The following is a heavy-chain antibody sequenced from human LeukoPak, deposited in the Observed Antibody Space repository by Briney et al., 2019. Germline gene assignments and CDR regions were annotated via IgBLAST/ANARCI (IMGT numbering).Heavy chain of an antibody. Sequence: WETLSLTCTVSGDSINTSNYFWGWIRQSTGKGLEWIGNIYYIGTSDYNPSLKSRVTISIDTSKNQFSLNLRSVTAADTAFYYCARPRSGSYIRYFDFWGQGALVTVSS. J-gene: IGHJ4*02. CDR3: ARPRSGSYIRYFDF. D-gene: IGHD1-26*01. CDR1: GDSINTSNYF. V-gene: IGHV4-39*01. CDR2: IYYIGTS.